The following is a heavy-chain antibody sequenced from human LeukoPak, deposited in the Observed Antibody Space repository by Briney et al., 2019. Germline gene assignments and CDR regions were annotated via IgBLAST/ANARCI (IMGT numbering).Heavy chain of an antibody. D-gene: IGHD5-18*01. CDR3: AKPARSVGIQYGLYS. V-gene: IGHV3-64D*06. Sequence: PGGSLRLSCSASGFTFSSYGLHWVRQAQGKGLEYVSVISSYLDRTFYADSVQGRFTISRDNSGNTLYLQMSSLRREDTAVYYCAKPARSVGIQYGLYSWGQGTLVTVSS. CDR1: GFTFSSYG. CDR2: ISSYLDRT. J-gene: IGHJ4*02.